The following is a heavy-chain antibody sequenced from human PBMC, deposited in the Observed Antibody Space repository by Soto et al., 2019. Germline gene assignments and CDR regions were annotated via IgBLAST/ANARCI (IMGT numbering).Heavy chain of an antibody. CDR1: GYTFTSYG. CDR3: ARGALPSIAACYWFDP. D-gene: IGHD6-6*01. Sequence: ASVKFSFKASGYTFTSYGISWVRQAPGQGLEWMGWISAYNGNTNSAQKLQGRVTMTTDTSTSTAYMELRSLRSDDTAVYYCARGALPSIAACYWFDPWGQGTLVTVSS. V-gene: IGHV1-18*04. J-gene: IGHJ5*02. CDR2: ISAYNGNT.